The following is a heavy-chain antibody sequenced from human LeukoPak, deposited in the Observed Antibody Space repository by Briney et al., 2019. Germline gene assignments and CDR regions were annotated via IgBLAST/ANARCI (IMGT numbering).Heavy chain of an antibody. CDR2: ISPNSGGT. CDR3: ARDRVPAAKGWFDP. CDR1: GYTFTGYY. V-gene: IGHV1-2*02. J-gene: IGHJ5*02. Sequence: ASVKVSCKGSGYTFTGYYMYWVRQAPGQGLEWMGWISPNSGGTNYAQKFQGRVTITRDTSISTDYMELSRLRSDDTAVYYCARDRVPAAKGWFDPWGQGTLVTVSS. D-gene: IGHD2-2*01.